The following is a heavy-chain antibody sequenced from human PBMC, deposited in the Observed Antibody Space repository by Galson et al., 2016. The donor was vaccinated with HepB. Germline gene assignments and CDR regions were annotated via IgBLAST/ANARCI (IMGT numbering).Heavy chain of an antibody. CDR2: VSFDGGKI. CDR3: ARASNWNTDPRGY. J-gene: IGHJ4*02. V-gene: IGHV3-30-3*01. D-gene: IGHD1/OR15-1a*01. CDR1: GFTFSSYW. Sequence: SLRLSCAASGFTFSSYWMHWVRQAPGKGLEWVAVVSFDGGKIFYADSVKGRFTISRDNSKNTVYLQMDSLRTDDTAMYYCARASNWNTDPRGYWGQGTLVTVSS.